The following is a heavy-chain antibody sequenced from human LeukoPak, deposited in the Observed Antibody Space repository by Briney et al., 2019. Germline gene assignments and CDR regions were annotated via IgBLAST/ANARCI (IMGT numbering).Heavy chain of an antibody. CDR3: ARRGVRTANVDYFDY. CDR1: GGSFSGYY. D-gene: IGHD2-15*01. CDR2: TYYSGST. J-gene: IGHJ4*02. Sequence: SETLSLTCAVYGGSFSGYYWSWIRQPPGKGLEWIGSTYYSGSTYYNPSLKSRVTISVDTSKNQFSLKLSSVTAADTAVYYCARRGVRTANVDYFDYWGQGTLVTVSS. V-gene: IGHV4-34*01.